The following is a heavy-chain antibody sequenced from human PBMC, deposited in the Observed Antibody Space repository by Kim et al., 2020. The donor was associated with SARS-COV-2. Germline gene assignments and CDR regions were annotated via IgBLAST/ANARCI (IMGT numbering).Heavy chain of an antibody. J-gene: IGHJ6*03. CDR1: GFTFSGHS. CDR3: ANSLGNGFVSTMTA. D-gene: IGHD3-22*01. Sequence: GGSLRLSCAASGFTFSGHSMAWVRQTPEKGLQWVSSINATGTVTKYADSVRGRFTISRNNSKNLMYLQIKSLRAEDTAKYYCANSLGNGFVSTMTAWGKG. CDR2: INATGTVT. V-gene: IGHV3-23*05.